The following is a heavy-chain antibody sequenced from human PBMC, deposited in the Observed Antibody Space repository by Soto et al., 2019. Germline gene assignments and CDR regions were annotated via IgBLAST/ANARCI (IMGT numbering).Heavy chain of an antibody. Sequence: QVQLVESGGGVVQPGRTLRLSCAASGFTFTTYGMNWVRQAPGKGLEWVAVISYDGSNKLYADSVRGRFAISRDNSKTTLYLQMDSLRPEDTAVYYCATDRGYCSSPIFFNIPDFDYWGQGAPVTFSS. V-gene: IGHV3-30*03. CDR3: ATDRGYCSSPIFFNIPDFDY. D-gene: IGHD2-2*01. CDR2: ISYDGSNK. CDR1: GFTFTTYG. J-gene: IGHJ4*02.